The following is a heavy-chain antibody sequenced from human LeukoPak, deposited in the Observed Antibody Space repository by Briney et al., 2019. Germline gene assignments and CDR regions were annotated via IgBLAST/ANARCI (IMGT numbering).Heavy chain of an antibody. D-gene: IGHD6-13*01. J-gene: IGHJ6*02. CDR1: GYTFTSYY. CDR3: ARDEVQGSSQKVYYYYYGMDV. CDR2: INPSGGST. V-gene: IGHV1-46*01. Sequence: ASVKVSCKASGYTFTSYYMHWVRQAPGQGLEWMGIINPSGGSTSYAQKFQGRVTMTRDTSTSTVFMELSSLRSEDTAVYYCARDEVQGSSQKVYYYYYGMDVWGQGTTVTVSS.